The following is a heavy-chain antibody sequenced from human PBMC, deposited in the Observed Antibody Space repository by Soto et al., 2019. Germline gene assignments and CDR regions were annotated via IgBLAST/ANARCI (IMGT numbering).Heavy chain of an antibody. Sequence: ASVKVSCKASGYTFTSYDINWVRQATGQGLEWMGWMNPNSGYTGYAQKFQGRVTMTRNTSISTAYMELSSLRSEDTAVYYCATYCSSTSCYSAFDIWGQGTMVTVSS. J-gene: IGHJ3*02. CDR1: GYTFTSYD. CDR3: ATYCSSTSCYSAFDI. V-gene: IGHV1-8*01. D-gene: IGHD2-2*02. CDR2: MNPNSGYT.